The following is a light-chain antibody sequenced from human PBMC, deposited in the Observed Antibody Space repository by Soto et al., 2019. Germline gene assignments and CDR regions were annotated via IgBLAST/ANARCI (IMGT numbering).Light chain of an antibody. Sequence: LAQPASVSGSPGQSITISCTGTNSDVGSYNLVSWYQQQPGKAPKLIIYEVNKRPSGISNRFSGSKSANTASLTISGLQAEDEADYFCCSYGGRSAQVFGTGTKGTVL. CDR2: EVN. V-gene: IGLV2-23*02. CDR3: CSYGGRSAQV. CDR1: NSDVGSYNL. J-gene: IGLJ1*01.